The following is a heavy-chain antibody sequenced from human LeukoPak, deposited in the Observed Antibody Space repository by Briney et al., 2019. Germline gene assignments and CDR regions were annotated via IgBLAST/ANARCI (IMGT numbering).Heavy chain of an antibody. J-gene: IGHJ2*01. D-gene: IGHD6-13*01. Sequence: GGSLRLSCAASGFTFSNSDMHWVRQAAGKGLEWVSAIGTVGDTYYPGSVKGRFTISRDNAKNSLYLQMNSLRAGDTAVYYCAREMGDKYSSSWALDLWGRGTLVTVSS. V-gene: IGHV3-13*01. CDR1: GFTFSNSD. CDR3: AREMGDKYSSSWALDL. CDR2: IGTVGDT.